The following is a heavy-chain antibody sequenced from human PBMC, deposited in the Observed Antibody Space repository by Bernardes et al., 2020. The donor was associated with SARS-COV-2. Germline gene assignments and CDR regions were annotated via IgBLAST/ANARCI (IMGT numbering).Heavy chain of an antibody. D-gene: IGHD3-16*01. CDR1: GYTFTDYY. V-gene: IGHV1-2*02. CDR3: VSVTLGHHDGFDI. Sequence: ASVKVSCTASGYTFTDYYFHWVRQAPGQGLEWMGWIYPNSGDTNYAQNFQGRVTMTRDTSISTGYLELSRLTSDDTAVYYCVSVTLGHHDGFDIWRQGTMVTVCS. J-gene: IGHJ3*02. CDR2: IYPNSGDT.